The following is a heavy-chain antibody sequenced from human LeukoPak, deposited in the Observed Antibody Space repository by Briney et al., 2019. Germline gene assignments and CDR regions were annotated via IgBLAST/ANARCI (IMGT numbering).Heavy chain of an antibody. CDR1: GFTFSSYE. Sequence: PGGSLRLSCAASGFTFSSYEMNWVRQAPGKGLEWVSYTSSSGSTIYYADSVKGRFTISRDNAKNSLYLQMNSLRAEDTAVYYCARCVDTAMVFFDYWGQGTVVTVSS. J-gene: IGHJ4*02. CDR2: TSSSGSTI. CDR3: ARCVDTAMVFFDY. V-gene: IGHV3-48*03. D-gene: IGHD5-18*01.